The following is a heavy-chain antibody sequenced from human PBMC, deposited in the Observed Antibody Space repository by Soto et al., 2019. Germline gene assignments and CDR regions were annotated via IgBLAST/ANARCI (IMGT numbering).Heavy chain of an antibody. Sequence: EVQLVESGGGLVKPGGSLRLSCAASGFTFSTYSMNWVRQAPGKGLEWVSSISSSSSYIYYADSVKGRFTISRDNAKNSLYRQMNSLRADDTAVYYCARGGIAVSGIGAFDIWGQGTMVTVSS. CDR3: ARGGIAVSGIGAFDI. CDR2: ISSSSSYI. CDR1: GFTFSTYS. D-gene: IGHD6-19*01. J-gene: IGHJ3*02. V-gene: IGHV3-21*01.